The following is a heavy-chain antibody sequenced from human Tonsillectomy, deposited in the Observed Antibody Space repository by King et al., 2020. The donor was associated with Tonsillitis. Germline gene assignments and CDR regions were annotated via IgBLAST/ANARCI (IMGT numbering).Heavy chain of an antibody. CDR2: ISAYNGNT. V-gene: IGHV1-18*01. J-gene: IGHJ6*03. CDR1: GYTFTSYG. CDR3: ARGGASDYGDYAKYYYYYYYMDV. D-gene: IGHD4-17*01. Sequence: QLVQSGAEVKKPGASVKVSCKASGYTFTSYGIIWVRQAPGQGLEWMGWISAYNGNTNYAQKLQGRVTMTPDTSTSTAYMELRSLRSDDTAGYYCARGGASDYGDYAKYYYYYYYMDVWGKGTTVTVSS.